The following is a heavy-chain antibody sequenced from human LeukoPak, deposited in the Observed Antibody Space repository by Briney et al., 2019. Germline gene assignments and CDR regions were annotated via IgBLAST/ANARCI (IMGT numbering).Heavy chain of an antibody. CDR3: ATALDLWFGELFYMDV. CDR1: GGTFSSYA. J-gene: IGHJ6*03. D-gene: IGHD3-10*01. Sequence: SVKVSCKASGGTFSSYAISWVRQAPGQGLEWMGRIIPIFGTANYAQKFQGRVTTTTDESTSTAYMELSSLRSEDTAVYYCATALDLWFGELFYMDVWGKGTTVTVSS. V-gene: IGHV1-69*05. CDR2: IIPIFGTA.